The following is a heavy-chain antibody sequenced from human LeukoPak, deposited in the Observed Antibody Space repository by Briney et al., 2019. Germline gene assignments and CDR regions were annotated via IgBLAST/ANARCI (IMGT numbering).Heavy chain of an antibody. Sequence: ASVKVSCKASGYTFTSYGISWVRQAPGQGLEWMGWISAYNGNTNYAQKLQGRVTMTTDTSTSTAYMELRSLRSDDTAVYYCARVSSGWYVVGFDYWGQGTLVTVSS. CDR1: GYTFTSYG. CDR2: ISAYNGNT. CDR3: ARVSSGWYVVGFDY. D-gene: IGHD6-19*01. J-gene: IGHJ4*02. V-gene: IGHV1-18*01.